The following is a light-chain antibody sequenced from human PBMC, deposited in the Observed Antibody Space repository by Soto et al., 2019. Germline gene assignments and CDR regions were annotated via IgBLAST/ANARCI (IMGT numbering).Light chain of an antibody. CDR1: QGVSSTY. V-gene: IGKV3-20*01. CDR3: HLYGSSSWT. CDR2: GAS. Sequence: EIVLTQSPGTLSLSPGERATLSCRASQGVSSTYVAWYQQKPGQAPRLLIFGASIRATDIPVRFTGSGSGTDFTLTISRLEPEDFAIYYCHLYGSSSWTFGQGTKVDIK. J-gene: IGKJ1*01.